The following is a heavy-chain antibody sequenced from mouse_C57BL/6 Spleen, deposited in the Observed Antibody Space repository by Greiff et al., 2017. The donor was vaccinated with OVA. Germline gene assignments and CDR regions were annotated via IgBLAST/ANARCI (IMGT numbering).Heavy chain of an antibody. V-gene: IGHV1-15*01. CDR1: GYTFTDYE. CDR3: TREGFIYYEYDGDY. D-gene: IGHD2-4*01. CDR2: IDPETGGT. Sequence: VQLQQSGAELVRPGASVTLSCKASGYTFTDYEMHWVKQTPVHGLEWIGAIDPETGGTAYNQKFKGKAILTADKSSSTADMELRSLTSEDSAVYYGTREGFIYYEYDGDYWGQGTTLTVSS. J-gene: IGHJ2*01.